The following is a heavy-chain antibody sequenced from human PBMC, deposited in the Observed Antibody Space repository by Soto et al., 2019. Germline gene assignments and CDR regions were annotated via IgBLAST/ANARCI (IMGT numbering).Heavy chain of an antibody. CDR3: AAFHRYGDYDFDY. D-gene: IGHD4-17*01. V-gene: IGHV1-58*01. J-gene: IGHJ4*02. CDR2: IVVGSGNT. Sequence: GASVKVSCKASGFTFTSSAVQWVRQARGQRLEWIGWIVVGSGNTNYAQKFQERVTITRDMSTSTAYMELSSLRSEDTAVYCCAAFHRYGDYDFDYWGQGTLVTVSS. CDR1: GFTFTSSA.